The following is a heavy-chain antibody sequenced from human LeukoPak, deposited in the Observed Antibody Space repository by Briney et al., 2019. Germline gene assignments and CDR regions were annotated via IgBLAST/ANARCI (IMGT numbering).Heavy chain of an antibody. CDR1: GGSISSYY. J-gene: IGHJ4*02. CDR3: ARVLYDYGGYYFDY. V-gene: IGHV4-59*01. D-gene: IGHD4-23*01. CDR2: IYYSGST. Sequence: SETLSLTCTVSGGSISSYYWSWIRQPPGKGLAWIGYIYYSGSTNYNPSLKSRVTISVDTSKNQFSLRLSSVTAADTAVYYCARVLYDYGGYYFDYWGQGTLVTVSS.